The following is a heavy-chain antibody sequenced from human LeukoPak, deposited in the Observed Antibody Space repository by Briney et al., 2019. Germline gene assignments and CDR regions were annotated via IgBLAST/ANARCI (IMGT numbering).Heavy chain of an antibody. CDR2: ISGSGGST. D-gene: IGHD2-15*01. J-gene: IGHJ4*01. CDR3: AISGHCSCGSCPRPGYYFDY. V-gene: IGHV3-23*01. CDR1: GFTFSSYA. Sequence: GGSLRLSCAASGFTFSSYAMSWVRQAPGKGLEWVSAISGSGGSTYYADSVKGRFTISRDNSKNTLYLQMNSLRAEDTAVYYCAISGHCSCGSCPRPGYYFDYWGHGTLVTVSS.